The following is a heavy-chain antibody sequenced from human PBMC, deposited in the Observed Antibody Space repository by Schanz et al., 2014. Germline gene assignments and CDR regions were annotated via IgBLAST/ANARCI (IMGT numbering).Heavy chain of an antibody. CDR2: INSDGTTT. CDR3: AMGGYQLHH. CDR1: GFTFSTYW. J-gene: IGHJ4*02. D-gene: IGHD1-7*01. V-gene: IGHV3-74*01. Sequence: EVQLVESGGGLVQPGGSLRLSRAASGFTFSTYWMHWVRQAPGKGLVWVSHINSDGTTTTYADSVKGRFTISRDNAENTLYLQMNSLRVEDTAVYYCAMGGYQLHHWGQGTLVTVSS.